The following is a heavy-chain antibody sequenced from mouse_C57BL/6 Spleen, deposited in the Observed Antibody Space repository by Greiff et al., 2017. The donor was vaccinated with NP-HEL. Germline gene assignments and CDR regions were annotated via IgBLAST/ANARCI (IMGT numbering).Heavy chain of an antibody. CDR1: GYSITSGYY. CDR3: ARTGTGYFDY. V-gene: IGHV3-6*01. D-gene: IGHD4-1*01. J-gene: IGHJ2*01. CDR2: ISYDGSN. Sequence: ESGPGLVKPSQSLSLTCYVTGYSITSGYYWNWIRQFPGNKLEWMGYISYDGSNNYNPSLKNRISITRDTSKNQFFLKLNSVTTEDTATYYSARTGTGYFDYWGQGTTLTVSS.